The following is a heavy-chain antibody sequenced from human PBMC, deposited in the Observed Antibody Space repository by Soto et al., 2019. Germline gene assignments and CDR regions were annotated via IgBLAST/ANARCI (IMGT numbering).Heavy chain of an antibody. CDR3: AKDNMGSIDY. Sequence: EVQLVESGGVVVQPGGSLRLSCAASGFTFHNHNMHWVRQVPGKGLEGVSLISWDGVTPSYADSVKGRFTISRDNSRNSLYLQMNSLRSEDTALYYCAKDNMGSIDYCGQGTLVTVSS. D-gene: IGHD1-26*01. CDR2: ISWDGVTP. CDR1: GFTFHNHN. J-gene: IGHJ4*02. V-gene: IGHV3-43*01.